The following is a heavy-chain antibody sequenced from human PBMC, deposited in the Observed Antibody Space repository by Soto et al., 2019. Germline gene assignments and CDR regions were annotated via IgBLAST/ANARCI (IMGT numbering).Heavy chain of an antibody. CDR1: GFTFSNYG. V-gene: IGHV3-23*01. CDR2: ISDSGGST. J-gene: IGHJ6*02. D-gene: IGHD6-19*01. CDR3: AKGGSCLGVTSGMDG. Sequence: EVQLLESGGGLVQPGGSLRLSCAASGFTFSNYGMNWVRQAPGKGLEWVSIISDSGGSTYYADSVKGRFTISKDNSMSTLYLQVHSLRAEDTAVYDCAKGGSCLGVTSGMDGWGQGTTVTVSS.